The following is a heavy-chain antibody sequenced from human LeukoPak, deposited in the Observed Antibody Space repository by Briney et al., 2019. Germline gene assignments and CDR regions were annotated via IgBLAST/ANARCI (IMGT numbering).Heavy chain of an antibody. D-gene: IGHD6-13*01. Sequence: SQTLSLTCAISGDSVSSNSVAWNWPRQSPSRGLEWLGRTYYRSKWSSDYAVSMESRVIINSDTSKNQFSLQLKSVTPEDTAVYYCARGRSWPLDYWGQGTLVTVSS. CDR1: GDSVSSNSVA. CDR2: TYYRSKWSS. CDR3: ARGRSWPLDY. J-gene: IGHJ4*02. V-gene: IGHV6-1*01.